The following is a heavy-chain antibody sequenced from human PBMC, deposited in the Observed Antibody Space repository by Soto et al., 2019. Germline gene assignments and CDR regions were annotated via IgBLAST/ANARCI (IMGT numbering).Heavy chain of an antibody. D-gene: IGHD7-27*01. V-gene: IGHV3-53*01. Sequence: EVQLEESGGGLVQPGGSLRLSCAASGFIVNSNNMIWVRQVPGRGLEWVAVVYSGGSTYYGDSVKGRFTISRVTAKHTMYLKMNNLRREDTAVYYCSRTCKLWRAFDPWGQGTLVTV. J-gene: IGHJ5*02. CDR3: SRTCKLWRAFDP. CDR1: GFIVNSNN. CDR2: VYSGGST.